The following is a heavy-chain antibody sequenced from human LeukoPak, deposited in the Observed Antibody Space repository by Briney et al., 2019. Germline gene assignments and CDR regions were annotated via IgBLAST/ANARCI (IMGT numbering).Heavy chain of an antibody. CDR1: GYSISSGYY. Sequence: SETLSLTCAVSGYSISSGYYWGWIRQSPGKGPEWIGSISHGGSAYYTPSLRSRVTMSVDTSKNQFFLKLSSVTAADTAVYYCATSDSGSIFGVVISFWGQGTLVTVSS. CDR2: ISHGGSA. CDR3: ATSDSGSIFGVVISF. J-gene: IGHJ4*02. D-gene: IGHD3-3*01. V-gene: IGHV4-38-2*01.